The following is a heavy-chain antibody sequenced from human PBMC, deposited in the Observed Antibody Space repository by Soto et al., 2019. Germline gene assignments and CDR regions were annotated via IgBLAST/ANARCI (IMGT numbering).Heavy chain of an antibody. J-gene: IGHJ5*02. CDR1: GGSISSSNW. CDR2: IYHSGTT. V-gene: IGHV4-4*02. CDR3: ARLTGYCGSTTCYGWFDA. D-gene: IGHD2-2*01. Sequence: QVQLQESGPGLVKPSGTLSLTCAVSGGSISSSNWWNWVRQPPGKGLEWIGQIYHSGTTNYSPSLKSRVTISLDKSTNQFSLNLSSVTAADTAVYYCARLTGYCGSTTCYGWFDAWGQGTLVTVSS.